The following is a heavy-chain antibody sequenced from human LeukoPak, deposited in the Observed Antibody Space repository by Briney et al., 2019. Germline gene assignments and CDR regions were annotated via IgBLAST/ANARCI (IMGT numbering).Heavy chain of an antibody. CDR3: ARAPRDTIFGVVTAFDS. Sequence: SETLSLTCTVSGGSISSYYWSWIRQPPGKGLEWIGYIYYSGSTNYNPSLKSRVTISVDTSKNQFSLKLSSVTAADTAVYYCARAPRDTIFGVVTAFDSWGQGTLVTVSS. CDR2: IYYSGST. D-gene: IGHD3-3*01. CDR1: GGSISSYY. V-gene: IGHV4-59*01. J-gene: IGHJ4*02.